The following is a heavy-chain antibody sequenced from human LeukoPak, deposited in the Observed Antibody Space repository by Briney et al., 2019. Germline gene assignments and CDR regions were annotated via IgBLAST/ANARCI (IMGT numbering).Heavy chain of an antibody. CDR3: ARAGADYGDPIDY. CDR2: IYYSGST. D-gene: IGHD4-17*01. V-gene: IGHV4-59*01. CDR1: GGSISSYY. J-gene: IGHJ4*02. Sequence: PSETLSLTCTVSGGSISSYYWSWIRQPPGKGLEWIGYIYYSGSTNYNPSLKSRVTISVDTSKNQFSLKLSSVTAADTAVYYCARAGADYGDPIDYWGQGTLVTVSS.